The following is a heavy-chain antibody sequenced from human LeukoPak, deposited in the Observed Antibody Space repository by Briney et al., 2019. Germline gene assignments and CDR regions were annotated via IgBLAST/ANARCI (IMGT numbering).Heavy chain of an antibody. V-gene: IGHV3-33*06. CDR2: IWYDGSNK. D-gene: IGHD4-23*01. CDR3: AKDRQLHDYGGNSYYFDY. Sequence: GGSLRLSCAASGFTFSSYGMHWVRQAPGKGLEWVAVIWYDGSNKYYADSVKGRFTISRDNSKNTLYLQMNSLRAEDTAVYYCAKDRQLHDYGGNSYYFDYWGQGTLVIISS. J-gene: IGHJ4*02. CDR1: GFTFSSYG.